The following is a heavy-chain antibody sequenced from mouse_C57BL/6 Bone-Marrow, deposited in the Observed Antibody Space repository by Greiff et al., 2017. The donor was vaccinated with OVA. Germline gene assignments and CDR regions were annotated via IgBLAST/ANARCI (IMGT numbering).Heavy chain of an antibody. CDR3: ARRDGYYYWYFDV. Sequence: EVQRVESGGDLVKPGGSLKLSCAASGFTFSSYGMSWVRQTPDKRLEWVATISSGGSYTYYPDSVKGRFTISRDNAKNTLYLQMSSLKSEDTAMYYCARRDGYYYWYFDVWGTGTTVTVSS. CDR2: ISSGGSYT. D-gene: IGHD2-3*01. J-gene: IGHJ1*03. V-gene: IGHV5-6*01. CDR1: GFTFSSYG.